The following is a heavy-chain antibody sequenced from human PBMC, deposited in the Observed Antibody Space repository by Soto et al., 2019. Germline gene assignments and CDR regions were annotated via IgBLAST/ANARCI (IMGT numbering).Heavy chain of an antibody. J-gene: IGHJ6*02. CDR2: IYHSGST. V-gene: IGHV4-30-2*01. Sequence: QLQLQESGSGLVKPSQTLSLTCAVSGGSISSGGYSWSWIRQPPGKGLEWIGYIYHSGSTYYNPSLKIRVTISVDSSKNQFSLKLSSVTAADTAVYYCARGTRHSLPYYYYYGMDVWGQGTTVTVSS. D-gene: IGHD2-2*01. CDR3: ARGTRHSLPYYYYYGMDV. CDR1: GGSISSGGYS.